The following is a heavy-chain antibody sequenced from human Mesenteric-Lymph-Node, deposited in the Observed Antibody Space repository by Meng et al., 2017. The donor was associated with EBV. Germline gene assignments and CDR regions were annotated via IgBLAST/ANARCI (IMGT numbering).Heavy chain of an antibody. CDR3: ARPRIRYGSGSYYY. V-gene: IGHV4-34*01. CDR2: IKHSEST. J-gene: IGHJ4*02. CDR1: VGYFIDHF. D-gene: IGHD3-10*01. Sequence: GQLQQLVAGLLKPPDTRSLPCAVHVGYFIDHFWTWIRQAPGKGLEWVREIKHSESTKYTPSLKSRVTISVDTSKNQISLNLNSVTAADTAVYYCARPRIRYGSGSYYYWGQGTLVTVSS.